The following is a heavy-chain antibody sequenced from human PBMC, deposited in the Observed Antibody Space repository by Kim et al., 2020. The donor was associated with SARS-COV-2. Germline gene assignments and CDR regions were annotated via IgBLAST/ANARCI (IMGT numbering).Heavy chain of an antibody. Sequence: SETLSLTCAVSGGSISSSNWWSWVRQPPGKGLEWIGEIYHSGSTNYNPSLKSRVTISVDKSKNQFSLKLSSVTAADTAVYYCARVGYCSGGSCYPDYWGQGTLVTVSS. CDR2: IYHSGST. D-gene: IGHD2-15*01. CDR1: GGSISSSNW. CDR3: ARVGYCSGGSCYPDY. J-gene: IGHJ4*02. V-gene: IGHV4-4*02.